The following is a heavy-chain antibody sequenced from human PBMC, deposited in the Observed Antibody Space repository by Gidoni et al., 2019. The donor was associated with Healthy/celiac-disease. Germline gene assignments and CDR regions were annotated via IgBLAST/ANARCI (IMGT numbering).Heavy chain of an antibody. J-gene: IGHJ4*02. Sequence: QVQLQESGPGLVKPSETLSLTCTVSGGPISSYYWSWIRQPPGKGLEWIGYIYYSGSTNYNPSLKSRVTISVDTSKNQFSLKLSSVTAADTAVYYCARLRTDRPKLFDYWGQGTLVTVSS. CDR3: ARLRTDRPKLFDY. CDR1: GGPISSYY. CDR2: IYYSGST. V-gene: IGHV4-59*01.